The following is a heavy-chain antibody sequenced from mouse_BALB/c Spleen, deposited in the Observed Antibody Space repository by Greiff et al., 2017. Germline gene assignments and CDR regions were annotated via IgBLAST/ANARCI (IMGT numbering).Heavy chain of an antibody. CDR2: ISSGGSYT. V-gene: IGHV5-9-3*01. CDR1: GFTFSSYA. Sequence: EVKLMQSGGGLVKPGGSLKLSCAASGFTFSSYAMSWVRQTPEKRLEWVATISSGGSYTYYPDSVKGRSTISRDNATYTRYLQMSSLRSEDTAMEYCARQGDTQWGFACWGQGTLVTVSA. J-gene: IGHJ3*01. D-gene: IGHD6-1*01. CDR3: ARQGDTQWGFAC.